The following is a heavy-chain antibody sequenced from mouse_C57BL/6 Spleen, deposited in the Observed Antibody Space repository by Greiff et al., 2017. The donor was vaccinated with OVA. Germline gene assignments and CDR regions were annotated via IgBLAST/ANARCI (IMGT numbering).Heavy chain of an antibody. CDR2: ISYDGSN. V-gene: IGHV3-6*01. D-gene: IGHD1-1*01. CDR1: GYSITSGYY. CDR3: ARDPRNYYGSSSWYFDV. J-gene: IGHJ1*03. Sequence: ESGPGLVKPSQSLSLTCSVTGYSITSGYYWNWIRQFPGNKLEWMGYISYDGSNNYNPSLKNRISITRDTSKNQFFLKLNSVTTEDTATYYCARDPRNYYGSSSWYFDVWGTGTTVTVSS.